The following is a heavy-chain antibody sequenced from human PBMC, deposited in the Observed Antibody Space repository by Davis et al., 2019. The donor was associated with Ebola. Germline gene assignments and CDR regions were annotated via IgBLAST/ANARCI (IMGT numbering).Heavy chain of an antibody. CDR2: INHSGST. CDR1: GGSFSGYY. CDR3: ARARYYSSGWYDY. Sequence: PSETLSLTCAVYGGSFSGYYWSWIRQPPGKGLEWIGEINHSGSTNYNPSLKSRVTISVDTSKNQFSLKLSSVTAADTAVYYCARARYYSSGWYDYWGQGTLVTVSS. V-gene: IGHV4-34*01. J-gene: IGHJ4*02. D-gene: IGHD6-19*01.